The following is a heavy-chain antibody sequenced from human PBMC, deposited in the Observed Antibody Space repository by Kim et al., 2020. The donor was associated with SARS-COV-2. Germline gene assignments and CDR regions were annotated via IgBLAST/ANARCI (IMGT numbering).Heavy chain of an antibody. V-gene: IGHV3-73*01. CDR2: IRSKANSYAT. CDR1: GFTFSGSA. J-gene: IGHJ6*02. D-gene: IGHD6-19*01. Sequence: GGSLRLSCAASGFTFSGSAMHWVRQASGKGLEWVGRIRSKANSYATAYAASVKGRFTISRDDSKNTAYLQMNSLKTEDTAVYYCTRRYSSGWGGPGMDVWGQGTTVTVSS. CDR3: TRRYSSGWGGPGMDV.